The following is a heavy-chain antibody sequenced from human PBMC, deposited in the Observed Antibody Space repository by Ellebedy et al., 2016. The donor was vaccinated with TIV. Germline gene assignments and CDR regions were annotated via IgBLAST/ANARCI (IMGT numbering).Heavy chain of an antibody. CDR2: IYYSGST. J-gene: IGHJ2*01. Sequence: MPSETLSLTCTVSGDSIRSSSYFWGWIRQPPGRGLEWLAHIYYSGSTYYNPSLKSRVNILLDTSKNQFSLKLRSVTAADTAVYYCARVIRGGHLHFDLWGRGTLVTVSS. D-gene: IGHD3-16*02. V-gene: IGHV4-39*07. CDR1: GDSIRSSSYF. CDR3: ARVIRGGHLHFDL.